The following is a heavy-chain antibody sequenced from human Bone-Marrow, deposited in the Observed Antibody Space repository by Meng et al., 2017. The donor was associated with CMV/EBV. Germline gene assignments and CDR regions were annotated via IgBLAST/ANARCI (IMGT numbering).Heavy chain of an antibody. J-gene: IGHJ4*02. D-gene: IGHD1-26*01. V-gene: IGHV3-23*01. CDR1: GFTFRSYA. Sequence: GESLKISCSASGFTFRSYAMSWVRQAPGKGLEWVSTIRGTGDYTYNADSVKGRFSISRDNSKNTLYLEMNSLRADDTAVYYCAKGGLYSGSYIHGDWGQGTRVTVSS. CDR2: IRGTGDYT. CDR3: AKGGLYSGSYIHGD.